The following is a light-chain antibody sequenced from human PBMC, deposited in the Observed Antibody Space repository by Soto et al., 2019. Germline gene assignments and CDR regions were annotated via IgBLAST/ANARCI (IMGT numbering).Light chain of an antibody. CDR2: DAS. V-gene: IGKV3-11*01. CDR1: QSVTTY. CDR3: QQRSNWPGT. Sequence: EVVLTQSPATLSLSPGERATLSCRASQSVTTYLAWYRQNPGQAPRLLIYDASKRATGIPARFSGSGSGTDFTLTISSLEPEDFAVYYCQQRSNWPGTVGGGTKVEIK. J-gene: IGKJ4*01.